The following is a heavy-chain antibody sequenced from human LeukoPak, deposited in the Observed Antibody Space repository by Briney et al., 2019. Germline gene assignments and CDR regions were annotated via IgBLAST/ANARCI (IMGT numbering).Heavy chain of an antibody. V-gene: IGHV3-23*01. CDR3: AKVLSKGELLTYFDY. J-gene: IGHJ4*02. CDR1: GFTFSSYA. Sequence: PGGSLRLSCAASGFTFSSYAMSWVRQAPGNGLEWVSAISGSGGRTYYADSVKGRFTISRDNSKNTLYLQMNSLRAEDTAVYYCAKVLSKGELLTYFDYWGQGTLVTVSS. CDR2: ISGSGGRT. D-gene: IGHD1-26*01.